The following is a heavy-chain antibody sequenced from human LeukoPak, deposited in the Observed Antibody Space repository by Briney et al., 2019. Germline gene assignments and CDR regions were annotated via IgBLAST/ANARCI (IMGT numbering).Heavy chain of an antibody. V-gene: IGHV3-53*01. CDR1: GFTVSSNY. D-gene: IGHD2-2*01. CDR2: VYSGGST. Sequence: PGGFLRLSCAASGFTVSSNYMSWVRQSPGKGLEWVSVVYSGGSTYYADSVKGRFTISRDKSKNTLYLQMNSLRAEDTAVYYCATTYCSSTSCYPYYFDYWGQGTLVTVSS. J-gene: IGHJ4*02. CDR3: ATTYCSSTSCYPYYFDY.